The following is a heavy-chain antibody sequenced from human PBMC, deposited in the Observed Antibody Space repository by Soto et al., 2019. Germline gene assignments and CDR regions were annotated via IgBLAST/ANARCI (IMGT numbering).Heavy chain of an antibody. J-gene: IGHJ6*02. CDR3: TRKTPPTGMEV. CDR2: IGSGGDI. Sequence: EVQLVESGGGLVQPGGSLRLSCAASGFTLSSYDIHWVRQATGEGLAWVAGIGSGGDINYADSVKGRFIISREDGKNSLDLQMNHLRVGDTAVYYCTRKTPPTGMEVWGQGATVTVSS. CDR1: GFTLSSYD. D-gene: IGHD3-9*01. V-gene: IGHV3-13*01.